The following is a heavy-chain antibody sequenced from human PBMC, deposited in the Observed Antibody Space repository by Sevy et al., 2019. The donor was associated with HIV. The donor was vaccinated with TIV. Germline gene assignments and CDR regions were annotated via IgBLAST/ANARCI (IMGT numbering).Heavy chain of an antibody. CDR3: ARERDRGDLTIFGVVIPPGFDY. V-gene: IGHV4-34*01. CDR2: INHSGST. D-gene: IGHD3-3*01. Sequence: SETLSLTCAVYGGSFSGYYWSRIRQPPGKGLEWIGEINHSGSTNYNPSLKSRVTISVDTSKNQFSLKLSSVTAADTAVYYCARERDRGDLTIFGVVIPPGFDYWGQGTLVTVSS. J-gene: IGHJ4*02. CDR1: GGSFSGYY.